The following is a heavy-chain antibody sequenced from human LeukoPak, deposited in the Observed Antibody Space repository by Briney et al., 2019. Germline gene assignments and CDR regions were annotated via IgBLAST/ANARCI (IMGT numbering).Heavy chain of an antibody. V-gene: IGHV3-30*04. CDR3: ARGDSSGYFFDAFDI. D-gene: IGHD3-22*01. J-gene: IGHJ3*02. CDR1: GFTFSSYA. Sequence: GGSLRLSCGASGFTFSSYAMHWVRQAPGKGLEWVAVISYDGSNKYYADSVKGRFTISRDNSKNTLYLQMNSLRAEDTAVYYCARGDSSGYFFDAFDIWGQGTMVTVSS. CDR2: ISYDGSNK.